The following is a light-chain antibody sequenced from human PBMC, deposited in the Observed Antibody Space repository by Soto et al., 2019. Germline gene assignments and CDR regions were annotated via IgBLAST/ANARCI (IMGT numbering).Light chain of an antibody. CDR3: QQSYSTLPIT. CDR2: GAS. CDR1: QSISNS. Sequence: DIPMTQSPSSLSASVGDRVTITCRASQSISNSLNWYQQRPGKAPKLLIYGASTLHSDVPSRFSGSGSGTDFTLTISGLQPEDFATYSCQQSYSTLPITFGGGTQVE. J-gene: IGKJ4*01. V-gene: IGKV1-39*01.